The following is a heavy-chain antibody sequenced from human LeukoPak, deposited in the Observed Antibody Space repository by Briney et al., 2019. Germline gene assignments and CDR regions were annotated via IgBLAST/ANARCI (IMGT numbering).Heavy chain of an antibody. CDR3: ARDRFMVRGVMVGTFDL. J-gene: IGHJ3*01. CDR1: GFTFSSYG. CDR2: ISNDGSKK. D-gene: IGHD3-10*01. V-gene: IGHV3-30*03. Sequence: PGRSLRLSCAASGFTFSSYGTHWVRQAPGKGLEWVALISNDGSKKYYADSVKGRFTISRDNSKNTLYLQMNSLRAEDTAVYYCARDRFMVRGVMVGTFDLWGQGTMVTVSS.